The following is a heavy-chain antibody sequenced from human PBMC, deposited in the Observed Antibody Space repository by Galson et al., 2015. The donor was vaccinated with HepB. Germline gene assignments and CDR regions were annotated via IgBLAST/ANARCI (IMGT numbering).Heavy chain of an antibody. V-gene: IGHV3-23*01. Sequence: SLRLSCAASGFTFNNYAMTWVRQAPGKGLEWVSTISSSGRNIYYADSVKGRLTISRDNSENTLYLRFSSLRAEDTATYYCVKTRYCTGGACYFDSWGQGTLVTVSS. CDR2: ISSSGRNI. CDR1: GFTFNNYA. D-gene: IGHD2-8*02. J-gene: IGHJ4*02. CDR3: VKTRYCTGGACYFDS.